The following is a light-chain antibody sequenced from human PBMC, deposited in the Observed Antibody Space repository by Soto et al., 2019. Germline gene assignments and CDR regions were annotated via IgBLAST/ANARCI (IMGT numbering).Light chain of an antibody. J-gene: IGLJ1*01. Sequence: QSVQTHPASMSGSPGKSIIITCSGNRRYVGGYNYVSWYQQYPGKAPKLMINDVSDRPSGVSNRFSGSKSGNTASLTISGLQPEDEADYFCSSYTSGNTPYVFGTGTKVTVL. V-gene: IGLV2-14*01. CDR1: RRYVGGYNY. CDR3: SSYTSGNTPYV. CDR2: DVS.